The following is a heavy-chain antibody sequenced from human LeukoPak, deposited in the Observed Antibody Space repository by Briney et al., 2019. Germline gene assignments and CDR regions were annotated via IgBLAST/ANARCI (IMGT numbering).Heavy chain of an antibody. CDR1: GFTFSSYS. CDR2: ISSSSSYI. CDR3: ARGDHCSSTSCYDRFGY. Sequence: GGSLRLSCAASGFTFSSYSMNWVRQAPGKGLEWVSSISSSSSYIYSADSVKGRFTLSRDNAKNSLYLQMNRLRAEDTAVYYCARGDHCSSTSCYDRFGYWGKGTLVTVSS. J-gene: IGHJ4*02. D-gene: IGHD2-2*01. V-gene: IGHV3-21*01.